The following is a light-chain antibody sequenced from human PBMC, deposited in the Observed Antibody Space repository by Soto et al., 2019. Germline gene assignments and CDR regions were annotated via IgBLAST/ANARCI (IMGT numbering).Light chain of an antibody. CDR1: QSISTW. V-gene: IGKV1-5*01. CDR3: QQYNAN. CDR2: DVS. J-gene: IGKJ3*01. Sequence: DIQMTQSPSTLSASIGDRVTITCRASQSISTWLAWYQQRPGKAPQLLIYDVSTLAGGVPSRFSGSGSGTELTLTISSLQPDDFATYYCQQYNANFGPGTKLDIK.